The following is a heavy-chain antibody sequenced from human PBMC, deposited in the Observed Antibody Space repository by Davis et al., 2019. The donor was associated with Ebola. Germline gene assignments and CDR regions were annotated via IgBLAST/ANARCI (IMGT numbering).Heavy chain of an antibody. CDR2: IIPILGIA. V-gene: IGHV1-69*04. J-gene: IGHJ4*02. Sequence: SVKVSCKASGGTFSSYAISWVRQAPGQGLEWMGRIIPILGIANYAQKFQGRVTITADKSTSTAYMELRSLRSEDTAVYYCARGAGSYSADYWGQGTLVTVSS. CDR3: ARGAGSYSADY. CDR1: GGTFSSYA. D-gene: IGHD1-26*01.